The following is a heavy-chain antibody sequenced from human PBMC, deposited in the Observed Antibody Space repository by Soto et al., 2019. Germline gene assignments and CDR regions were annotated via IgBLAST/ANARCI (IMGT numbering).Heavy chain of an antibody. CDR2: ISYDGSKT. D-gene: IGHD5-18*01. V-gene: IGHV3-30*18. J-gene: IGHJ4*02. CDR1: EFPFSNYG. CDR3: AKDSGYSYGTPIFDY. Sequence: GGSLRLSCAASEFPFSNYGMHWVRQAPGKGLEWVAVISYDGSKTLYADSVKGRFTISRDNSKSTLYLQMNRLRAEDTAVYYCAKDSGYSYGTPIFDYWGQGAMVTVSS.